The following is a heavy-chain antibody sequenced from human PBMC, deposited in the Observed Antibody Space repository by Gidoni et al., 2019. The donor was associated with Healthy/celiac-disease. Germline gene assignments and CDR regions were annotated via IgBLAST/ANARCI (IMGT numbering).Heavy chain of an antibody. V-gene: IGHV1-2*04. CDR3: ARGGTRAAMSLDY. CDR1: GYTFTGYY. CDR2: INPNSGGT. J-gene: IGHJ4*02. D-gene: IGHD2-2*01. Sequence: QVQLVQSGAEVKKPGASVKVSCKASGYTFTGYYMHWVRQAPGQGLEWMGWINPNSGGTNYAQKLQGWVTKTMDTSISTAYMELSRLRSDDTAVYYCARGGTRAAMSLDYWGQGTLVTVSS.